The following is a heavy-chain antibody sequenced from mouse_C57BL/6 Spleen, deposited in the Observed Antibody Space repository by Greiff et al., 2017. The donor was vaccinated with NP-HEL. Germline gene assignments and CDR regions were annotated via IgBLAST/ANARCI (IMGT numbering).Heavy chain of an antibody. CDR1: GFTFTDYY. Sequence: DVMLVESGGGLVQPGGSLSLSCAASGFTFTDYYMSWVRQPPGKALEWLGFIRNKANGYTTEYSASVKGRFTISRDNSQSILYLQMNALRAEDSATYYCARSYYGSWEYYAMDYWGKGTSVTVSS. CDR3: ARSYYGSWEYYAMDY. J-gene: IGHJ4*01. CDR2: IRNKANGYTT. D-gene: IGHD1-1*01. V-gene: IGHV7-3*01.